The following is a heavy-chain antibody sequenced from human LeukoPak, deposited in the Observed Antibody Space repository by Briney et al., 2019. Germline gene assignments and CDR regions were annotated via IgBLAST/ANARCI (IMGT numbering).Heavy chain of an antibody. V-gene: IGHV4-59*01. CDR3: ARYEEFGRNHHYLDV. D-gene: IGHD1-14*01. CDR2: IYYSGTT. J-gene: IGHJ6*03. Sequence: SETLSLTCTVSGGSISSYYWRWIRQPAAKGLERIGHIYYSGTTYYNHSLESLLTISIDTSKSLFSLTLSSVTASDTAIYFYARYEEFGRNHHYLDVWGKGTTVIVSS. CDR1: GGSISSYY.